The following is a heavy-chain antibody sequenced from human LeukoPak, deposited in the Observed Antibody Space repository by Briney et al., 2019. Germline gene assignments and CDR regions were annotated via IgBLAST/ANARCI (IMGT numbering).Heavy chain of an antibody. V-gene: IGHV3-74*01. CDR2: INGDGTIT. Sequence: GGSLRLSCAASGFTFSDYWVHWVRQAPGKGLVWVSRINGDGTITHYAGSVQGRFTISRDNAKNTLYLQMNSLRAEETAIYYCVRDLGWCTDGVCSLCGQGTPVTVSS. D-gene: IGHD2-8*01. CDR3: VRDLGWCTDGVCSL. CDR1: GFTFSDYW. J-gene: IGHJ4*02.